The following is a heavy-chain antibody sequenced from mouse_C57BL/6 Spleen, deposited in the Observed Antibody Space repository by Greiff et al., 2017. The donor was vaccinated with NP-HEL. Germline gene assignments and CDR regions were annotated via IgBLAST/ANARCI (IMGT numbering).Heavy chain of an antibody. CDR1: GFSLSTSGMG. Sequence: QVTLKESGPGILQSSQTLSLTCSFSGFSLSTSGMGVSWIRQPSGKGLEWLAHIYWDDDKRYNPSLKSRLTISKDTSRNQVFLKITSVDTADTATYYCAREGDYYGSSYGWYFDVWGTGTTVSVSS. V-gene: IGHV8-12*01. CDR3: AREGDYYGSSYGWYFDV. D-gene: IGHD1-1*01. CDR2: IYWDDDK. J-gene: IGHJ1*03.